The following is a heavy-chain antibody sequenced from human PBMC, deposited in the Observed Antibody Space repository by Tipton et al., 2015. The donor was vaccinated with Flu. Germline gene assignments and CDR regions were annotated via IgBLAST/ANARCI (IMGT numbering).Heavy chain of an antibody. V-gene: IGHV3-21*01. D-gene: IGHD3-10*01. CDR2: ISSSSSYI. CDR1: GFTFSSYS. J-gene: IGHJ4*02. CDR3: AREMGGDYYGSGRSWDYFDY. Sequence: GSLRLSCAASGFTFSSYSMNWVRQAPGKGLEWVSSISSSSSYIYYADSVKGRFTISRDNAKNSLYLQMNSLRAEDTAVYYCAREMGGDYYGSGRSWDYFDYWGQGTLVTVSS.